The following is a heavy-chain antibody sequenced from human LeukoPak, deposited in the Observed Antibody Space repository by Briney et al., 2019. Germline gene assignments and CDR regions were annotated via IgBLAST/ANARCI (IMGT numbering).Heavy chain of an antibody. CDR2: ISGSGDTT. Sequence: GGSLRLSCVASGFTFSSYAMSWVRQAPGKGLEWVSAISGSGDTTHYADSVKGRFTISRDNSKNTLYLQMSSLRAEDTAVYYCAKDPRLVRGVIVDYWGQGTLVTVPS. V-gene: IGHV3-23*01. J-gene: IGHJ4*02. D-gene: IGHD3-10*01. CDR1: GFTFSSYA. CDR3: AKDPRLVRGVIVDY.